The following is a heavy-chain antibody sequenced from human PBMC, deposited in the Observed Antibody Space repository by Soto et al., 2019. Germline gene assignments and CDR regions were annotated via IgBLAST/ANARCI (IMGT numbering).Heavy chain of an antibody. D-gene: IGHD5-18*01. CDR3: TRRAMVYYLAF. CDR2: LYYSGIT. Sequence: PSETLSLTCTVSGDSITSGHYFWGWIRQPPGKGLEWIGCLYYSGITYYNPSLKSRVTISVDTSKNQFSLKMTSVTAADTAVYYCTRRAMVYYLAFWGQGSLVTVSS. CDR1: GDSITSGHYF. J-gene: IGHJ4*02. V-gene: IGHV4-39*01.